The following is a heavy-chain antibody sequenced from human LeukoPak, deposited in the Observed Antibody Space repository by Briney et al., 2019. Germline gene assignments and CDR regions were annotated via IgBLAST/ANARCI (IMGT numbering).Heavy chain of an antibody. Sequence: GGSLRLSCAASGFTFDDYTMHWVRQATGKGLEWVSLISWDGGSTYYADSVKGRFTISRDNSKNSLYLQMNSLRTEDTALYYCAKDIAAAAIEYYFDYWGQGILVTVSS. J-gene: IGHJ4*02. CDR3: AKDIAAAAIEYYFDY. V-gene: IGHV3-43*01. D-gene: IGHD6-13*01. CDR2: ISWDGGST. CDR1: GFTFDDYT.